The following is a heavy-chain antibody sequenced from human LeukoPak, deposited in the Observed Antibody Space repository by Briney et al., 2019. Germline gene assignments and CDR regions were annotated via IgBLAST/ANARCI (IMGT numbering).Heavy chain of an antibody. D-gene: IGHD2-21*01. Sequence: GGSLRLPCAASGFTFRRYSMKWVRQAPGKGLEWVSYISSSSSTINYAGSVKGRFTISRDNAKNSLYLQMNSLKAEDTAVYYRARETGIYPRTQQWPTCGDQWGQGTLVTVSS. J-gene: IGHJ4*02. CDR3: ARETGIYPRTQQWPTCGDQ. CDR2: ISSSSSTI. CDR1: GFTFRRYS. V-gene: IGHV3-48*04.